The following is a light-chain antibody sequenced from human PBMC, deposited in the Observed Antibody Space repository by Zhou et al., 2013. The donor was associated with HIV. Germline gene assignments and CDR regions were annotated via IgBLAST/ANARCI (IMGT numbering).Light chain of an antibody. V-gene: IGKV3-15*01. J-gene: IGKJ1*01. Sequence: EIVMTQSPATLSVSPGERATVSCRASQSVRVYLAWYQQKPGQAPRLLIYDASTRATGIPARFSGSGSATEFTLTISSLQSEDFATYYCQQYLDWLPTFGQGTKVEIK. CDR3: QQYLDWLPT. CDR2: DAS. CDR1: QSVRVY.